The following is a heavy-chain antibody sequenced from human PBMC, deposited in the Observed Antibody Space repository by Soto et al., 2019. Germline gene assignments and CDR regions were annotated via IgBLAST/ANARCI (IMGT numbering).Heavy chain of an antibody. J-gene: IGHJ4*02. CDR2: IYYSGST. V-gene: IGHV4-59*01. CDR1: GGSISSYY. D-gene: IGHD2-15*01. CDR3: ARDLYSGPFDY. Sequence: SETLSLTCSVSGGSISSYYWSWIRQPPGKGLEWIGYIYYSGSTNYNPSLKSRVTISVDTSKNQFSLKLSSVTAADTAVYYCARDLYSGPFDYWGQGTLVTVSS.